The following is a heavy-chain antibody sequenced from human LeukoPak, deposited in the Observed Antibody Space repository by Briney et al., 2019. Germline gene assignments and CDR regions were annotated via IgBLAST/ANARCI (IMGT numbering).Heavy chain of an antibody. CDR1: GGSISSSNW. CDR3: ARVGDEVGWPIDY. CDR2: IYHSGST. Sequence: SGTLSLTCAVSGGSISSSNWWSWVRQPPGKGLEWIGEIYHSGSTNYNPSLKSRVTISVDKSKNQFSLKLSSVTAADTAVYYCARVGDEVGWPIDYWDQGTLVTVSS. D-gene: IGHD6-19*01. V-gene: IGHV4-4*02. J-gene: IGHJ4*02.